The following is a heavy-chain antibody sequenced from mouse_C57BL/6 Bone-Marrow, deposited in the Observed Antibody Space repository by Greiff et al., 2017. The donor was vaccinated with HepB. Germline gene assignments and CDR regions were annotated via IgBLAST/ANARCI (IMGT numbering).Heavy chain of an antibody. CDR1: GYSITSGYY. D-gene: IGHD5-1*01. J-gene: IGHJ4*01. V-gene: IGHV3-6*01. CDR2: ISYDGSN. CDR3: ARESTLLGDY. Sequence: EVQLQESGPGLVKPSQSLSLTCSVTGYSITSGYYWNWIRQFPGNKLAWMGYISYDGSNNYNPSLKNRISITRDTSKNQFFLKLNSVTTEDTATYYCARESTLLGDYWGQGTSVTVSS.